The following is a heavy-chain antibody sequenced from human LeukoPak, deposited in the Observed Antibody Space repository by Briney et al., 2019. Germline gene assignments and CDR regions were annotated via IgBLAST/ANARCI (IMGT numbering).Heavy chain of an antibody. Sequence: ASVKVSCKASGYTFTSYGISWVRQAPGQGLEWMGWISAYNGNTNYAQKLQGRVTMTTDTSTSTAYMELRSLRSGDTAVYYCARPKCSGGSCYWSFFYWGQGTQVTVSS. CDR3: ARPKCSGGSCYWSFFY. CDR1: GYTFTSYG. CDR2: ISAYNGNT. J-gene: IGHJ4*02. D-gene: IGHD2-15*01. V-gene: IGHV1-18*01.